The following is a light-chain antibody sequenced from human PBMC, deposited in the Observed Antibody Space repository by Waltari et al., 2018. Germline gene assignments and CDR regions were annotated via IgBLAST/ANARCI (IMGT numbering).Light chain of an antibody. CDR3: QQYYDYPIN. J-gene: IGKJ5*01. Sequence: EIVLTQSPATLSLSPGDRATLTCRASQSINRYLAWYQQKPGQAPSLLIYDASDRATGIPTRFSGSGSGTDFTLTISRLEPEDFATYYCQQYYDYPINFGQGTRL. CDR1: QSINRY. CDR2: DAS. V-gene: IGKV3-11*01.